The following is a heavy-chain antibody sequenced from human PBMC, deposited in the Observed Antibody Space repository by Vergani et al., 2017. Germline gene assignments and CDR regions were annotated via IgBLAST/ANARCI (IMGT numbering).Heavy chain of an antibody. CDR1: GYTFTSYG. D-gene: IGHD2-2*01. CDR2: ISAYNGNK. J-gene: IGHJ6*02. V-gene: IGHV1-18*04. CDR3: ARDPDIVVVPAAPYYYYYYGMDV. Sequence: QVQLVQSGAEVKTPGASVKVSCKASGYTFTSYGISWVRQAPGQGLEWMGWISAYNGNKNYAQKLQGRVTMTTDTSTSTAYMELRSLRSDDTAVYYCARDPDIVVVPAAPYYYYYYGMDVWGQGTTVTVSS.